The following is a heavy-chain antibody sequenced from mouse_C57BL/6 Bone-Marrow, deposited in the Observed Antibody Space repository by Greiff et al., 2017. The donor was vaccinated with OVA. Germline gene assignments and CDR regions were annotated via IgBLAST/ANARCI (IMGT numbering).Heavy chain of an antibody. J-gene: IGHJ3*01. CDR3: ARPYDGYYVGFAY. Sequence: QVQLKESGPGLVAPSQSLSITCTVSGFSLTSYGVHWVRQPPGKGLEWLVVIWSDGSTTYNSALKSRMSISKDNSKSQVFLKMNSLQTDDTAMYYCARPYDGYYVGFAYWGQGTLVTVSA. CDR1: GFSLTSYG. D-gene: IGHD2-3*01. V-gene: IGHV2-6*03. CDR2: IWSDGST.